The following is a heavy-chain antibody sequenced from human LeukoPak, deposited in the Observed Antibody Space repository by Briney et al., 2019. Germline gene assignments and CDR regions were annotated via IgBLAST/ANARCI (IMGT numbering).Heavy chain of an antibody. CDR2: IKQDGSEK. CDR3: ARYGGYDYVSGSYRRYYFDY. CDR1: GFTFSSYW. D-gene: IGHD3-16*02. Sequence: PGGSLRLSCADSGFTFSSYWMSCVRQAPGKGLEWVANIKQDGSEKYYVDSVKGRFTISRDNAKNSLYLQMNSLRAEDTAVYYCARYGGYDYVSGSYRRYYFDYWGQGTLVTVSS. V-gene: IGHV3-7*01. J-gene: IGHJ4*02.